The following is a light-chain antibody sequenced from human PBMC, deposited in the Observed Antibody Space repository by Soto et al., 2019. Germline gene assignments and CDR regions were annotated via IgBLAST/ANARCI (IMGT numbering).Light chain of an antibody. CDR3: LQDINYPWT. Sequence: DIQMTQSPSSLSASVGDGVTITCRASQSISSYVSWYQQKPGKAPKLLIYAASRLESGVPSRFSGSRSGTDFTLTISSLQPEDFATYYCLQDINYPWTFGQGTKVDIK. J-gene: IGKJ1*01. CDR2: AAS. V-gene: IGKV1-39*01. CDR1: QSISSY.